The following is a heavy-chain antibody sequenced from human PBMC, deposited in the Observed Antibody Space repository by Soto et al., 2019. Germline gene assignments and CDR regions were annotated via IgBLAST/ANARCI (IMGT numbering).Heavy chain of an antibody. V-gene: IGHV1-18*01. D-gene: IGHD3-22*01. J-gene: IGHJ4*02. CDR2: SSPYNGNT. CDR1: GYTFTGYG. Sequence: QVQLVQSGGEVKKPGASVKVSCKTSGYTFTGYGISWVRQAPGQGPEWMGWSSPYNGNTKYAQSFQGRVTMTTDTSTSTAYMDLRSLRSDDTAVYYCARDYHDSSGFSYAGYWGQGTLVNVSS. CDR3: ARDYHDSSGFSYAGY.